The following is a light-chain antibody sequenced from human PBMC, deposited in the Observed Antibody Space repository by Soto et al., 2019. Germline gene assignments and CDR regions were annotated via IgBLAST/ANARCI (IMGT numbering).Light chain of an antibody. Sequence: EIVLTQSPDTLSLSPGERATLSCRASQSVSSNYLAWYQQKTGQTPRLLIYIASTRAPGIPDRFRGSGSGTHFTLTISRLEPEDFAVYYCQQYDSCPWTFSQGTKVEIK. V-gene: IGKV3-20*01. CDR1: QSVSSNY. CDR2: IAS. J-gene: IGKJ1*01. CDR3: QQYDSCPWT.